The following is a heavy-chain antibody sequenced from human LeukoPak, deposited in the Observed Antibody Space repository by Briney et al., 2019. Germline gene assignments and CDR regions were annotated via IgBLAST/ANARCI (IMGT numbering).Heavy chain of an antibody. J-gene: IGHJ4*02. D-gene: IGHD6-13*01. CDR1: GYTFTSYG. Sequence: ASVKVSCKASGYTFTSYGISWVRQAPGQGLEWMGWISAYNGNTNYAQKFQGRVTMTRDTSISTAYMELSRLRSDDTAVYYCARDQQGTSHWVVRIAAAGEDEYYFDYWGQGTLVTVSS. V-gene: IGHV1-18*01. CDR3: ARDQQGTSHWVVRIAAAGEDEYYFDY. CDR2: ISAYNGNT.